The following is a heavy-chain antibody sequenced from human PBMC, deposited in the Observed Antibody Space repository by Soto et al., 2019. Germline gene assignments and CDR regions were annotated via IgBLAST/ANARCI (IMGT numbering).Heavy chain of an antibody. J-gene: IGHJ4*02. Sequence: SETLSLTCAVYGGSFSGYYWGWIRQPPGKGLEWIGEINHSGSTNYNPSLKSRVTISVDTSKNQFSLKLSSVTAADTAVYYCARARYYDFWSGYYRPPVFDYWGQGTLVTVSS. D-gene: IGHD3-3*01. CDR3: ARARYYDFWSGYYRPPVFDY. CDR1: GGSFSGYY. CDR2: INHSGST. V-gene: IGHV4-34*01.